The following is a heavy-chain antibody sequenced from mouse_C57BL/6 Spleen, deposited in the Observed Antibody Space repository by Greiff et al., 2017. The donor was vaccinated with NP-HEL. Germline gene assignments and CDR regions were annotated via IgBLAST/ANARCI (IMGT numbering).Heavy chain of an antibody. CDR3: ARKLGRRYYFDY. Sequence: QVQLQQPGAELVKPGASVKMSCKASGYTFTSYWITWVKQRPGQGLEWIGDIYPGSGSTNYNEKFKNKATLTVDTSSSTAYMQLSSLTSEDSAVYYCARKLGRRYYFDYWGQGTTLTVSS. CDR1: GYTFTSYW. J-gene: IGHJ2*01. D-gene: IGHD4-1*01. CDR2: IYPGSGST. V-gene: IGHV1-55*01.